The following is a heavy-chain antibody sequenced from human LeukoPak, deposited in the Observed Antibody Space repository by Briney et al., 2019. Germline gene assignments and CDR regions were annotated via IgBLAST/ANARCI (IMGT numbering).Heavy chain of an antibody. CDR1: GGSISSYY. J-gene: IGHJ4*02. CDR3: ARGDSGGVVPFDY. D-gene: IGHD3-3*01. Sequence: PSETLSLTCTVSGGSISSYYWSWIRQPPGKGLEWIGYIYYSGSTNYNPSLKSRVTISVDTSKNQFSLKLSSVTAADTAVYYCARGDSGGVVPFDYWGQGTLVTVSS. CDR2: IYYSGST. V-gene: IGHV4-59*12.